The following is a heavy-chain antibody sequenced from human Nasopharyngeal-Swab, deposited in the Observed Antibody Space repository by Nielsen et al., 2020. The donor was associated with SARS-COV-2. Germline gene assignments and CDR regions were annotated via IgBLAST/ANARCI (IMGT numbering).Heavy chain of an antibody. CDR3: ARVGDSGWNREINWFDP. V-gene: IGHV3-7*03. CDR1: GFSFSNHG. Sequence: GESLKISCAASGFSFSNHGMSWVRQAPGKGLEWVANIKQDGSDKYHVDSVKGRFTISRDNAKNSLYLQMNSLRAEDSAVYYCARVGDSGWNREINWFDPWGQGTLVTVSS. D-gene: IGHD6-19*01. CDR2: IKQDGSDK. J-gene: IGHJ5*02.